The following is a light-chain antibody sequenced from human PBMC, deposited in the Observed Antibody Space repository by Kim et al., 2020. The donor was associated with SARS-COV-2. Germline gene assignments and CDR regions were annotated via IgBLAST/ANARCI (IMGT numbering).Light chain of an antibody. CDR1: QSVSTN. CDR3: QQYDNWPPWT. V-gene: IGKV3-15*01. Sequence: EIVVTQSPGTLSVSPGERATLSCRASQSVSTNLAWYQQRPGQAPRLLIYGASTRATGIPARFSGSGSGTEFTLTINSLQSEDFAVYYCQQYDNWPPWTFGQGTKVDIK. J-gene: IGKJ1*01. CDR2: GAS.